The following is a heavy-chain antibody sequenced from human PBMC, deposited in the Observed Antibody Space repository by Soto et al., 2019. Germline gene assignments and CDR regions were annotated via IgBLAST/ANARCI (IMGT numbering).Heavy chain of an antibody. CDR3: ARFVRHQLPTIDF. CDR2: MNPESRNT. J-gene: IGHJ4*02. CDR1: GYTFTSYD. V-gene: IGHV1-8*01. Sequence: QVQLVQSGAEVKEPGASVRVSCKASGYTFTSYDINWVRQATGQGLEWMGWMNPESRNTGYAQKFQGRVTMTRDTSISTAYMELTSLRSDDTAVYYCARFVRHQLPTIDFWGQGTLVTVSS. D-gene: IGHD2-2*01.